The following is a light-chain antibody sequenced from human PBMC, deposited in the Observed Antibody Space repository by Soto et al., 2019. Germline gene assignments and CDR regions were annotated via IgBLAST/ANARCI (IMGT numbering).Light chain of an antibody. V-gene: IGKV1-5*01. CDR3: QQNTHFP. J-gene: IGKJ2*01. CDR2: DVS. CDR1: SSSKW. Sequence: DIQMTQSPSTLAASVGDTVTMTCRSSSKWLAWYQKKPGKAPKLLIYDVSNLERGVPPRFSGSTSGAESTLTITGLQPDDLGTYYCQQNTHFPLGQG.